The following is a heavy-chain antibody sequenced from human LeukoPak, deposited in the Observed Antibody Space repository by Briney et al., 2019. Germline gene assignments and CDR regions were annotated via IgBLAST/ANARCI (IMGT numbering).Heavy chain of an antibody. V-gene: IGHV5-10-1*01. Sequence: GESLQISCKGSGYNFTSYWISWVRPLPGKGLEWMGRIDPSDSYTNYSPSFQGHVTISADKSISTAYLQWSSLKASDTAMYYCASLAGVYSSSWYSAFDIWGQGTMVTVSS. CDR1: GYNFTSYW. CDR3: ASLAGVYSSSWYSAFDI. CDR2: IDPSDSYT. D-gene: IGHD6-13*01. J-gene: IGHJ3*02.